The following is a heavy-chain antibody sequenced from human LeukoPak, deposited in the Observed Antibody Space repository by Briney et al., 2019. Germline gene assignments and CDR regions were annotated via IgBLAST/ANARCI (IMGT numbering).Heavy chain of an antibody. D-gene: IGHD2-2*01. V-gene: IGHV1-8*03. CDR1: GYTFTNYG. CDR3: ARSPSGVDTRFAP. Sequence: GPSVKVSCTASGYTFTNYGINRVRQASGPGLGWMGWMNLNSGDGGYSQNFQGRVTFTRSPSITTASMELRSLRSEDTAVYYCARSPSGVDTRFAPWGQRTLVTVSS. J-gene: IGHJ5*02. CDR2: MNLNSGDG.